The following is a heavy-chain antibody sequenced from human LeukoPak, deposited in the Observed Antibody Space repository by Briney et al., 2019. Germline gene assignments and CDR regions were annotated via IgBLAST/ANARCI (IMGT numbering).Heavy chain of an antibody. V-gene: IGHV1-2*02. CDR1: GYTFTGYY. CDR3: AREGTMVRGVYDY. Sequence: GASVKVSCRASGYTFTGYYMHWVRQAPGQGLEWMGWINPNSGGTNYAQKFQGRVTMTRDTSISTAYMELSRLRSDDTAVYYCAREGTMVRGVYDYWGQGTLVTVSS. D-gene: IGHD3-10*01. J-gene: IGHJ4*02. CDR2: INPNSGGT.